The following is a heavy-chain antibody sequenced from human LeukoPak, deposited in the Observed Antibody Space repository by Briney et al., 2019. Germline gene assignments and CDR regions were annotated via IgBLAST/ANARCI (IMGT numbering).Heavy chain of an antibody. J-gene: IGHJ4*02. D-gene: IGHD6-13*01. CDR3: AGDGSTWAFFDY. Sequence: GGSLRLSCAASGFSISAYSMNWVRQAPGKGLEWISYISSRGTTIYYADSVKGRFTISRDNANNSLYLQMSSLRDEDTAVYYCAGDGSTWAFFDYWGQGILVTVSS. CDR2: ISSRGTTI. CDR1: GFSISAYS. V-gene: IGHV3-48*02.